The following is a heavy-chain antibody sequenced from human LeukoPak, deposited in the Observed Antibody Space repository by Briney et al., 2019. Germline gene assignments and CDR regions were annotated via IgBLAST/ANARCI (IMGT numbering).Heavy chain of an antibody. CDR3: ARADIVVVPAAITTKNYYYYYYMDV. Sequence: ASVKVSCKASGGTFSSYAISWVRQAPGQGLEWMGGIIPIFGTATYAQKFQGRVTIIADKSTSTAYMELSSLRSEDTAVYYCARADIVVVPAAITTKNYYYYYYMDVWGKGTTVTVSS. CDR2: IIPIFGTA. J-gene: IGHJ6*03. CDR1: GGTFSSYA. D-gene: IGHD2-2*02. V-gene: IGHV1-69*06.